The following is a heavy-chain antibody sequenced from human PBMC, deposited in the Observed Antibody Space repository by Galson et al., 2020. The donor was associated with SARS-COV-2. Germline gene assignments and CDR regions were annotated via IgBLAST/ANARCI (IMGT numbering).Heavy chain of an antibody. J-gene: IGHJ4*02. CDR1: GGSISSYY. CDR3: ARITGESRAFDY. V-gene: IGHV4-59*01. CDR2: IYYSGST. D-gene: IGHD7-27*01. Sequence: SETLSLTCTVSGGSISSYYWSWIRQPPGKGLEWIGYIYYSGSTNYNPSLKSRVTISVDTSKNQFSLKLSSVTAADTAVYYCARITGESRAFDYWGQGTLVTVSS.